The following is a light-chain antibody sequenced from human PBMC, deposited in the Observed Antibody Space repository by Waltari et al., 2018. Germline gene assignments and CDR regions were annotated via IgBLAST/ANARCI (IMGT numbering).Light chain of an antibody. Sequence: QSALTQPASVSASPGQSITISCTGTSSDVGGYNYVSWYQQHPGKAPKLMIYDVSKRPSGVSNRFSGSKSGNTASLTISGLQAEDEADYYCSSYTSSSTKNVFGTGTKVTVL. CDR1: SSDVGGYNY. V-gene: IGLV2-14*01. J-gene: IGLJ1*01. CDR2: DVS. CDR3: SSYTSSSTKNV.